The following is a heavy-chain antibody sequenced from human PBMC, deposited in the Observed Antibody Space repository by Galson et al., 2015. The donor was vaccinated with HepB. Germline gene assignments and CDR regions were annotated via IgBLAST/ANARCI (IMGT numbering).Heavy chain of an antibody. Sequence: SVKVSCKASGGTFSSYAISWVRQAPGQGLEWMGRIIPILGIANYAQKFQGRVTITADKSTSTAYMELSSLRSEDTAVYYCARDGYSSGWYPFDYWGQGTLVTVSS. J-gene: IGHJ4*02. CDR1: GGTFSSYA. V-gene: IGHV1-69*04. CDR3: ARDGYSSGWYPFDY. D-gene: IGHD6-19*01. CDR2: IIPILGIA.